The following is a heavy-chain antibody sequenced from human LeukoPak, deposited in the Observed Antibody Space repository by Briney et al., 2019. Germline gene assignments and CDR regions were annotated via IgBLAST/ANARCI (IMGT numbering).Heavy chain of an antibody. D-gene: IGHD5-24*01. CDR3: ARLYIPATRFDS. CDR1: GGSISNYY. Sequence: PSETLSLTSTASGGSISNYYWNWIRQPPGKGLEWIGYIYYTGNTNYNPSLKSRVTISVDTSNNQFSLKLTYVTAADTAVYYCARLYIPATRFDSWGQGTLVTVSS. J-gene: IGHJ4*02. V-gene: IGHV4-59*08. CDR2: IYYTGNT.